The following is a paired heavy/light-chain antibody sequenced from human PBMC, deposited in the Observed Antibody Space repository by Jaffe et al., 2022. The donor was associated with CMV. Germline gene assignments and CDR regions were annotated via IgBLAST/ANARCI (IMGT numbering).Light chain of an antibody. CDR3: QQYSSYSRT. J-gene: IGKJ1*01. CDR1: QSISSW. CDR2: KAS. Sequence: DIQMTQSPSTLSASVGDRVTITCRASQSISSWLAWYQQKPGKAPNLLIYKASSLESGVPSRFSGSGSGTEFTLTISSLQPDDFATYYCQQYSSYSRTFGQGTKVEIK. V-gene: IGKV1-5*03.
Heavy chain of an antibody. J-gene: IGHJ4*02. CDR1: GFTFSSYS. CDR3: ARDSSGYNYFDY. Sequence: EVQLVESGGGLVQPGGSLRLSCAASGFTFSSYSMNWVRQAPGKGLEWVAYISSMSSTIYYADSVKGRFTISRDNAKNSLYLQVNSLRDEDTAVYYCARDSSGYNYFDYWGQGALVTVSS. CDR2: ISSMSSTI. V-gene: IGHV3-48*02. D-gene: IGHD3-22*01.